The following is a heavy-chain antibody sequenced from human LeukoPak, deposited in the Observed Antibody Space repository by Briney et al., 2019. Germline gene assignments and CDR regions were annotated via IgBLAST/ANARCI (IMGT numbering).Heavy chain of an antibody. Sequence: GASVKVSCKASGYTFTSYGISWVRQAPGQGLEWMGWISAYNGNTNYAQKLQGRVTMTTDTSTSTAYMELRSLRSDDTAVYYCARGFYYDFWSVYYKYYFDYWGQGTLVTVSS. CDR2: ISAYNGNT. CDR1: GYTFTSYG. CDR3: ARGFYYDFWSVYYKYYFDY. D-gene: IGHD3-3*01. V-gene: IGHV1-18*01. J-gene: IGHJ4*02.